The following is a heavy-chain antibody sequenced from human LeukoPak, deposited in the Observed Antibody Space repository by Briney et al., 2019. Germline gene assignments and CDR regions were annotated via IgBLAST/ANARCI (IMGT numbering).Heavy chain of an antibody. V-gene: IGHV4-59*01. CDR3: ARLTVPTRWGEGAIDY. CDR2: IYYSGST. D-gene: IGHD3-16*01. CDR1: GGSISSYY. J-gene: IGHJ4*02. Sequence: PSETLSLTCTVSGGSISSYYWSWIRQPPGKGLEWIGYIYYSGSTNYNPSLKSRVTISVDTSKNQFSLKLSSVAAADTAVYYCARLTVPTRWGEGAIDYWGQGTLVTVSS.